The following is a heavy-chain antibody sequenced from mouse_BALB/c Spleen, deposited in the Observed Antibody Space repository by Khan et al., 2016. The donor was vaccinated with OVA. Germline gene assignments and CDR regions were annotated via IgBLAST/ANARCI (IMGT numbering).Heavy chain of an antibody. J-gene: IGHJ2*01. Sequence: VQLQQPGPELVKPGASVKISCKASGYSFTGYFMNWVKQSHGKSLEWIGRINPHIGETFYNPKFKDKATLTADESSSTAHIELRSLVSEDSAVYYCARIYYSDFDYWGQGTTLTVSS. CDR2: INPHIGET. V-gene: IGHV1-20*02. CDR3: ARIYYSDFDY. D-gene: IGHD2-12*01. CDR1: GYSFTGYF.